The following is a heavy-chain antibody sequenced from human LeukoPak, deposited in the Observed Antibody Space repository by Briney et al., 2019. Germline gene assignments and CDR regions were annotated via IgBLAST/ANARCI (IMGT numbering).Heavy chain of an antibody. D-gene: IGHD3-22*01. J-gene: IGHJ3*02. CDR2: INPNSGGT. CDR1: GYTFTGYY. Sequence: GASVKVSCKASGYTFTGYYMHWVRQAPGQGLEWMGWINPNSGGTNYVQKFQGRVTMTRDTSISTAYMELSRLRSDDTAVYYCAQAYYYDSSGYYTSRNAFDIWGQGTMVTVSS. V-gene: IGHV1-2*02. CDR3: AQAYYYDSSGYYTSRNAFDI.